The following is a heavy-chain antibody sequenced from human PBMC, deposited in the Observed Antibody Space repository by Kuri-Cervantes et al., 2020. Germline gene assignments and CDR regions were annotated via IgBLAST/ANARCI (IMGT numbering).Heavy chain of an antibody. Sequence: GESLKISCAASGFTFSDYYMTWIRQAPGKGLEWVAFIRYDGSNKYYADSVKGRFTISRDNSKNTLYPQMNSLRAEDTAVYYCAKGEDSSGYYKVWGQGTLVTVSS. CDR2: IRYDGSNK. D-gene: IGHD3-22*01. CDR3: AKGEDSSGYYKV. V-gene: IGHV3-30*02. CDR1: GFTFSDYY. J-gene: IGHJ4*02.